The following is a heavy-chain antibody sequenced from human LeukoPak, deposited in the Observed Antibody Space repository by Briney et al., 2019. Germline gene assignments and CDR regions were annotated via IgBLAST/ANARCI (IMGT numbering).Heavy chain of an antibody. CDR2: INPNSGGT. D-gene: IGHD1-7*01. CDR1: GYTFINYG. CDR3: ARDHSNWNYAPDF. V-gene: IGHV1-18*01. J-gene: IGHJ4*02. Sequence: ASVKVSCKASGYTFINYGISWVRQAPGQGLEWMGWINPNSGGTNYAQKFRDRVTMSTDTSTGTAYLDVRSLTSDDTAVYYCARDHSNWNYAPDFWGQGTLVIVSS.